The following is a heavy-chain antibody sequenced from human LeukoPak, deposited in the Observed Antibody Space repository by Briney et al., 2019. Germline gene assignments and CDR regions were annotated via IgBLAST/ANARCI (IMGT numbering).Heavy chain of an antibody. Sequence: GGSLRLSCAASGFTFSSYSMNWVRQAPGKGLEWVSYISSSSSTIYYADSVKGRFTISRDNAKNSLYLQMNSLRAEDTAVYYCAKDFRRAYDLRTYFDYWGQGTLVTVSS. CDR1: GFTFSSYS. D-gene: IGHD3-3*01. CDR3: AKDFRRAYDLRTYFDY. J-gene: IGHJ4*02. CDR2: ISSSSSTI. V-gene: IGHV3-48*01.